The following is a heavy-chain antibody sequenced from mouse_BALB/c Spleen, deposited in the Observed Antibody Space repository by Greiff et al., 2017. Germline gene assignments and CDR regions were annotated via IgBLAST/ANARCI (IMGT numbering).Heavy chain of an antibody. J-gene: IGHJ4*01. CDR3: AKAGYGIYACYAMDY. V-gene: IGHV1-4*01. CDR1: GYTFTSYT. CDR2: INPSSGYT. D-gene: IGHD2-10*02. Sequence: QVQLQQSGAELARPGASVKMSCKASGYTFTSYTMHWVKQRPGQGLEWIGYINPSSGYTNYNQKFKDKATLTADKSSSTAYMQLSSLTSEDSAVYYCAKAGYGIYACYAMDYWGQGTSVTVSS.